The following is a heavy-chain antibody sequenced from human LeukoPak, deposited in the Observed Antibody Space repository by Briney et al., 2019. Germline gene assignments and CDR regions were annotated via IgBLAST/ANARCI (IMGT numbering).Heavy chain of an antibody. CDR1: GFTFSTYS. D-gene: IGHD3-22*01. J-gene: IGHJ4*02. CDR3: ARETTYYYDSSGYWTFDY. CDR2: ISSSSSYI. V-gene: IGHV3-21*01. Sequence: GGSLRLSCAASGFTFSTYSMNWVRQAPGKGLEWVSSISSSSSYIYYADSVKGRFTISRDNVKNSLYLQMNSLRAEDTAVYYCARETTYYYDSSGYWTFDYWGQGTLVTVSS.